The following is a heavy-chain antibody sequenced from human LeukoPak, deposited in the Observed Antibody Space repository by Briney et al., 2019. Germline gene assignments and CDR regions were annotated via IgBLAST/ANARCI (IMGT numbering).Heavy chain of an antibody. Sequence: GGSLRLSCAASGFTFSSSGMHWVRQAPGKGLEWVAVIAYDGSNKYYADSVKGRFTISRDNSKNTLYLQTNSLRAEDSAVYYCAIDAFWPVGFDPWGQGTLVTVSS. CDR2: IAYDGSNK. D-gene: IGHD3-3*02. J-gene: IGHJ5*02. CDR3: AIDAFWPVGFDP. V-gene: IGHV3-30*03. CDR1: GFTFSSSG.